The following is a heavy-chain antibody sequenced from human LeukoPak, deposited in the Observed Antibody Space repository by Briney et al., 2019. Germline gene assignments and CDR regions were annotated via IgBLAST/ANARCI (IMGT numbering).Heavy chain of an antibody. CDR1: GYSFTSYA. V-gene: IGHV1-18*01. Sequence: ASVKVSCKASGYSFTSYAIGWVRQAPGQGLEWMGWLSVYNGQTSYAQKFQGVFTMTTDTSTGTAYMELRSLRSDDTAVYYCARLIVTEYKTGWYGHNFDYWGQGTQVTVSS. D-gene: IGHD6-19*01. J-gene: IGHJ4*02. CDR2: LSVYNGQT. CDR3: ARLIVTEYKTGWYGHNFDY.